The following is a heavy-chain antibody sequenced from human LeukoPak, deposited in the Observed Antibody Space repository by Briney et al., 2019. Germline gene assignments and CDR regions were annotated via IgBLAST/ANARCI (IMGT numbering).Heavy chain of an antibody. CDR3: ARMYYYGSGSYRNWFDP. CDR2: IYYSGST. V-gene: IGHV4-59*01. D-gene: IGHD3-10*01. Sequence: SETLSLTCTVSGGSISSYYWSWIRQPPGKGLEWIGYIYYSGSTNYNPSLKSRVTISVDTSKNQFSLKLSSVTAADTAVYYCARMYYYGSGSYRNWFDPWGQGTLVTVSS. J-gene: IGHJ5*02. CDR1: GGSISSYY.